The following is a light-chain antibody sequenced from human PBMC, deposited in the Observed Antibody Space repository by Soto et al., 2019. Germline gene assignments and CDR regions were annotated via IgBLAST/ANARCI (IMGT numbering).Light chain of an antibody. CDR1: SSDVGAYNY. CDR3: TSYTSSSTAEV. V-gene: IGLV2-14*01. Sequence: QSALTQPASVSGSPGQSITISCTGTSSDVGAYNYVSWYQQHPGKAPKLMIYDVSNRPSGSSNRFSGSKSGNTASLTISGLQAEDEADYYCTSYTSSSTAEVFGGGTKVTVL. J-gene: IGLJ2*01. CDR2: DVS.